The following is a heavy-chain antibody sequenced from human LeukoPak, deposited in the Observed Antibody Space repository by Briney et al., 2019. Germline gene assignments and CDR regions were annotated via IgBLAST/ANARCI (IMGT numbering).Heavy chain of an antibody. V-gene: IGHV4-34*01. CDR1: GGSFSGYY. CDR3: ARDQGYYDSSGYYTVDY. D-gene: IGHD3-22*01. Sequence: PSETLSLTCAVYGGSFSGYYWSWIRQPPGKGLEWIGEINHSGSTNYNPSLKSRVTISVDTSKNQFSLKLSSVTAADTAVYYCARDQGYYDSSGYYTVDYWGQGTLVTVSS. J-gene: IGHJ4*02. CDR2: INHSGST.